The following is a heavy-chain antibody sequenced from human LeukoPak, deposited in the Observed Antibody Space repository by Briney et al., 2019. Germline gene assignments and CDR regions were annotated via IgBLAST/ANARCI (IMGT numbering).Heavy chain of an antibody. V-gene: IGHV3-21*01. J-gene: IGHJ4*02. D-gene: IGHD5-24*01. CDR1: GFTFSSYS. CDR3: ARDLDLGVTRWLEPEFDY. Sequence: PGGSLRLSCAASGFTFSSYSMNWVRQAPGKRLEWVSSISSSSSYIYYADSVKGRFTISRDNAKNSLYLQMNSLRAEDTAVYYCARDLDLGVTRWLEPEFDYWGQGTLVTVSS. CDR2: ISSSSSYI.